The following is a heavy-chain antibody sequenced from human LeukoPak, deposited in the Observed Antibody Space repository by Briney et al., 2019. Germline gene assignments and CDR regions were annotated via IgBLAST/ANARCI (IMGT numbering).Heavy chain of an antibody. V-gene: IGHV3-48*03. CDR2: INSGGSSI. CDR3: VRDQGTWEYDF. J-gene: IGHJ4*02. Sequence: PGGSLRLSCAASGFIFSSYEMNWVRQAPGKGLEWVSYINSGGSSIYYAVSVRGRFTTSRDNAKNSLYLQMSTLRAEDTAVYYCVRDQGTWEYDFWGQGTLVTVSS. D-gene: IGHD1-1*01. CDR1: GFIFSSYE.